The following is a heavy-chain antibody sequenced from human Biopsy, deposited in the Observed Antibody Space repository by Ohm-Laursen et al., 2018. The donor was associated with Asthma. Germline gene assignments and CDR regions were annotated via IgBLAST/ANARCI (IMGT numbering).Heavy chain of an antibody. V-gene: IGHV3-9*01. J-gene: IGHJ4*02. Sequence: PLRLSCTASGFTFADYGMHWVRHAPGKGLEWVSGISWNSGSIGYADSVKGRFTISRDNAKNSLYLQMNSLRVEDTALYYCAKATLGDIGKDYWGQGTLVTVSS. CDR1: GFTFADYG. CDR3: AKATLGDIGKDY. CDR2: ISWNSGSI. D-gene: IGHD2-21*01.